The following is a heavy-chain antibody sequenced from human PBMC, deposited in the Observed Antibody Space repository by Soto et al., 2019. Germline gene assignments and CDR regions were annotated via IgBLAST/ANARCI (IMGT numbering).Heavy chain of an antibody. CDR2: ISYDGSNK. CDR3: AKSVAVAGNLAGGLYYFDY. V-gene: IGHV3-30*18. Sequence: QVQLVESGGGVVQPGRSLRLSCAASGFTFSSYGMHWVCQAPGKGLEWVAVISYDGSNKYYADSVKGRFTISRDNSKNTLYLQMNSLRAEDTAVYYCAKSVAVAGNLAGGLYYFDYWGQGTLVTVSS. J-gene: IGHJ4*02. CDR1: GFTFSSYG. D-gene: IGHD6-19*01.